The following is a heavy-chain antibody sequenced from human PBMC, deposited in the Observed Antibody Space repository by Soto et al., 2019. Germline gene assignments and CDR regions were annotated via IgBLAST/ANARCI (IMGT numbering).Heavy chain of an antibody. CDR2: ISSSSSYI. V-gene: IGHV3-21*01. Sequence: GGSLRLSCAASGFTFSSYSMNWVRQAPGKGLEWVSSISSSSSYIYYADSVKGRFTISRDNAKNSLYLQMNSLRAEDTAVYYCARDMGIWDQIFDYWGQGTLVTVSS. J-gene: IGHJ4*02. CDR1: GFTFSSYS. D-gene: IGHD1-26*01. CDR3: ARDMGIWDQIFDY.